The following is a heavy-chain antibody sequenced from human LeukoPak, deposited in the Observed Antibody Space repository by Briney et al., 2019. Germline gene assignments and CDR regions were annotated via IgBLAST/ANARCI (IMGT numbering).Heavy chain of an antibody. CDR1: RFTFSSYW. V-gene: IGHV3-7*01. D-gene: IGHD3-3*01. CDR2: TKQDGSEK. CDR3: ARDLGYYFWSGYYTGWFDP. J-gene: IGHJ5*02. Sequence: GGYLRLSCAASRFTFSSYWMEWVRQAPEKGLEWVANTKQDGSEKYHVDSGKGRFTIYRDNDQNSLYLQMNSLRAEDTAVFFCARDLGYYFWSGYYTGWFDPWGQGTLVTVST.